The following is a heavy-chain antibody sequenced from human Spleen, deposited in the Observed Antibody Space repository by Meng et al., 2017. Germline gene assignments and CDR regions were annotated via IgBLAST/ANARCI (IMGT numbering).Heavy chain of an antibody. CDR1: GGSISSSNW. Sequence: QGQHEGSGPGRGKPSGTLSLTGAVSGGSISSSNWWSWVRQPPGKGLEWIGEIYHSGSTNYNPSLKSRVTISVDKSKNQFSLKLSSVTAADTAVYYCARRDIVVVFDPWGQGTLVTVSS. CDR3: ARRDIVVVFDP. J-gene: IGHJ5*02. D-gene: IGHD2-15*01. CDR2: IYHSGST. V-gene: IGHV4-4*02.